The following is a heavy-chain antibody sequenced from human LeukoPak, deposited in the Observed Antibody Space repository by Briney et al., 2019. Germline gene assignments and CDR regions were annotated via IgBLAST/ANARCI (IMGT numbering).Heavy chain of an antibody. D-gene: IGHD3-3*01. CDR2: IYYSGST. CDR3: ARPLRLHDFWSGNAFDI. CDR1: GGSISSSSYY. Sequence: SETLSLTCTVSGGSISSSSYYWGWLRQPPGKGLEWIGSIYYSGSTYYNPSLKSRVTISVDTSKNQFSLKLSSVTAADTAVYYCARPLRLHDFWSGNAFDIWGQGTMVTVSS. J-gene: IGHJ3*02. V-gene: IGHV4-39*01.